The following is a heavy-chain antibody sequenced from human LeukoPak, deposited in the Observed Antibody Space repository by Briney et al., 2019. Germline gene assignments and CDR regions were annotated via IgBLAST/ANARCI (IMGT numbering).Heavy chain of an antibody. CDR2: ISYDGSNK. D-gene: IGHD5-24*01. Sequence: GGSLRLSCAASGFTFSSYAMHWVRQAPGKGLEWVAVISYDGSNKYYADSVKGRFTISRDNSKNTLYPQMNSLRAEDTAVYYCARELEPKKYYFDYWGQGILVTVSS. CDR1: GFTFSSYA. V-gene: IGHV3-30*04. J-gene: IGHJ4*02. CDR3: ARELEPKKYYFDY.